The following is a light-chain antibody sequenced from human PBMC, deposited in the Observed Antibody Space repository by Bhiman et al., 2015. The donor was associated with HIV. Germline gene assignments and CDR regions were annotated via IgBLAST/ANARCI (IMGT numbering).Light chain of an antibody. J-gene: IGLJ1*01. Sequence: QSALTQPASVSGSPGQSITISCTGTNRDVGGFDYVSWYQQHPGKAPKLMIYDVSNRPSGVSNRFSGSKSGNTASLTISGLQAEDEADYFCNSYTSSSSLVFGTGTKVTVL. CDR2: DVS. CDR3: NSYTSSSSLV. V-gene: IGLV2-14*03. CDR1: NRDVGGFDY.